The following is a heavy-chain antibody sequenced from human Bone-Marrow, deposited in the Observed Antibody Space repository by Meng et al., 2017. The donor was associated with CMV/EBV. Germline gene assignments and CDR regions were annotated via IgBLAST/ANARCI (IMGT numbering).Heavy chain of an antibody. CDR1: GFTFSSYA. V-gene: IGHV3-23*01. D-gene: IGHD3-3*01. CDR3: ARRDFGNAFDI. Sequence: GESLKISCAASGFTFSSYAMSWVRQAPGKGLEWVSAISGSGGSTYYADSVKGRFTISRDNSKNTLFLQMNSLRAGDTAVYYCARRDFGNAFDIWGQGTMVTVSS. CDR2: ISGSGGST. J-gene: IGHJ3*02.